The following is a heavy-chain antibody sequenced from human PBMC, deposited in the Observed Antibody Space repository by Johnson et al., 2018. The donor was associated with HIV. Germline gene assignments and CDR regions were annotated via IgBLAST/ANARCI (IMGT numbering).Heavy chain of an antibody. CDR1: GFTFSSYW. CDR2: IYSGGST. CDR3: ARQWLGAFDI. D-gene: IGHD3-22*01. J-gene: IGHJ3*02. V-gene: IGHV3-53*01. Sequence: VQLVESGGGLIQPGGSLRLSCAASGFTFSSYWMSWVRQAPGKGLEWVSLIYSGGSTYYADSVKGRFTISRDNSKNTLYLQMNSLRAEDTAVYYCARQWLGAFDIWGQGTMVTVSS.